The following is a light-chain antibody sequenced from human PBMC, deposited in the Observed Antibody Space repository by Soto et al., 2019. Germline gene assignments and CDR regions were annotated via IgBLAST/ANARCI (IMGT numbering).Light chain of an antibody. V-gene: IGLV2-11*01. CDR2: DVT. J-gene: IGLJ1*01. CDR3: CSYAGGVYV. CDR1: SSDVGGYNY. Sequence: QSALTQPRSVSGSPGQSVAIACTGTSSDVGGYNYVSWYQQHPGKAPKLMIYDVTKRPSGVPDRFSGSKSGNTASLTISGLQAEDEADYYCCSYAGGVYVCGTGTKVTVL.